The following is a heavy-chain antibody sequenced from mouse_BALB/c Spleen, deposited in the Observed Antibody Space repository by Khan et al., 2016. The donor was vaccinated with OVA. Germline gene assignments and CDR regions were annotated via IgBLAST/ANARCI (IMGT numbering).Heavy chain of an antibody. CDR1: GFNIKDTY. CDR2: IDPANGNT. J-gene: IGHJ3*01. CDR3: ARDYWDVFAY. D-gene: IGHD4-1*01. V-gene: IGHV14-3*02. Sequence: VRLQQPGAELVKPGASVKLSCTASGFNIKDTYMHWVKQRPEQGLEWIGRIDPANGNTKYDPKFQGKATITADTSSNTAYLQLSSLTSEDTAVYYCARDYWDVFAYWGQGTLVTVSA.